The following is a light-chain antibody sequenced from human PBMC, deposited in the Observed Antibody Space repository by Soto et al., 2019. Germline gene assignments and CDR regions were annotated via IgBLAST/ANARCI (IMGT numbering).Light chain of an antibody. Sequence: EIVLTQSPATLSLSPGERGTLSCRASQSVGRYLAWYQHKPGQPPRLLIYDTSNRAPGTPGRCGGRGSGTDVSLSVRSVEPEDFGFYSCVQRSVWPGTVGKGTKVEVK. CDR2: DTS. CDR1: QSVGRY. V-gene: IGKV3-11*01. CDR3: VQRSVWPGT. J-gene: IGKJ1*01.